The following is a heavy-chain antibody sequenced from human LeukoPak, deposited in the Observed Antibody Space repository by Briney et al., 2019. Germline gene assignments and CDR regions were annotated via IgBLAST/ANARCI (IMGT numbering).Heavy chain of an antibody. CDR3: ARGDAGSFSGYDY. J-gene: IGHJ4*02. V-gene: IGHV1-46*01. CDR2: INPSSGST. Sequence: ASVKVSCKASEYTFTNYYMHWVRQAPGQGPEWMGVINPSSGSTTYAQKFQDRVTMTRDTSTSTVYMEVSSLRSEDTAMYYCARGDAGSFSGYDYWGQGTLVTVSS. CDR1: EYTFTNYY. D-gene: IGHD1-26*01.